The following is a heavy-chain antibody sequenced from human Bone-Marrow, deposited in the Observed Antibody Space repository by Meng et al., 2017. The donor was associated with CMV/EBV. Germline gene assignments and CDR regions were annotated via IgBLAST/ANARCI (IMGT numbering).Heavy chain of an antibody. CDR3: ARESLELRMFDY. Sequence: CKASGGTFSSYAISWVRQAPGQGLEWMGGIVPIFGTANYAQKFQGRVTITTDESTSTAYMELSSLRSEDTAVYYCARESLELRMFDYWGQGTLVTVSS. D-gene: IGHD1-7*01. CDR2: IVPIFGTA. J-gene: IGHJ4*02. CDR1: GGTFSSYA. V-gene: IGHV1-69*05.